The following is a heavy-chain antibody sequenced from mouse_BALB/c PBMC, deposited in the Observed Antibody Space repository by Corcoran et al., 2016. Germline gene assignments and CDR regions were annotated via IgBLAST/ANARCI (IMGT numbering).Heavy chain of an antibody. CDR1: GYTFTSYV. Sequence: EVQLQQSGPELVKPGASVTMSCKASGYTFTSYVMHWVKQKPGQGLEWIGYINPYNDGTKSNEKFKGKATLTSDKSSSTAYMELSSLTSEDSAVYYCARGGGYWLMDYWGQGTSVTVSS. CDR2: INPYNDGT. D-gene: IGHD2-3*01. J-gene: IGHJ4*01. CDR3: ARGGGYWLMDY. V-gene: IGHV1S136*01.